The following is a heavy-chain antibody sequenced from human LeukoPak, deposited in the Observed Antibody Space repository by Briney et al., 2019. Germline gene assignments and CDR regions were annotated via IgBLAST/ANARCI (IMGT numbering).Heavy chain of an antibody. Sequence: SVKVSCKASGGTFSSYAVSWVRQAPGQGLEWMGGIIPIFGTANYAQKFQGRVTITTDESTSTAYMELSSLRSEDTAVYYCARDRCSGGSCYDYWGQGTLVTVSS. CDR2: IIPIFGTA. D-gene: IGHD2-15*01. V-gene: IGHV1-69*05. CDR1: GGTFSSYA. CDR3: ARDRCSGGSCYDY. J-gene: IGHJ4*02.